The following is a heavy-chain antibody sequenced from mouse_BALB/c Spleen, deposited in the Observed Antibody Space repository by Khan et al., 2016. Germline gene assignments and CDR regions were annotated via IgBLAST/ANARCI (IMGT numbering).Heavy chain of an antibody. D-gene: IGHD2-12*01. CDR1: GFSLTGYG. Sequence: QVQLKQSGPGLVAPSQSLSITCTVSGFSLTGYGVNWVRQPPGKGLEWLGKIWADGRTDYNSVLKSRVSTSKDNSKSQVVLKMNSLQTDDTANYYCSSDYDGVAYWGQGTLVIVSA. J-gene: IGHJ3*01. CDR2: IWADGRT. V-gene: IGHV2-6-7*01. CDR3: SSDYDGVAY.